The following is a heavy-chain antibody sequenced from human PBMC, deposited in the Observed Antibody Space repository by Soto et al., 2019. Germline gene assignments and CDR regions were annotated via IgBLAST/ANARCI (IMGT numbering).Heavy chain of an antibody. CDR1: AFTIKSHG. CDR3: AKDSDAAADDYYFEY. D-gene: IGHD6-13*01. CDR2: ISYDGSNK. Sequence: SLSRSHAASAFTIKSHGMHWVRQVQGQGLEWVTVISYDGSNKYFADSVKGRFTISRDNSKNTLYMQMNSLRAEDTAVYYCAKDSDAAADDYYFEYLRQGTLSIV. J-gene: IGHJ4*02. V-gene: IGHV3-30*18.